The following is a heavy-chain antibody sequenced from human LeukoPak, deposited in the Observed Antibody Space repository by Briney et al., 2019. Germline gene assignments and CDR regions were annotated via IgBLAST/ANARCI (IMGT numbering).Heavy chain of an antibody. Sequence: SETLSLTCTVSGGSISSGGYYWSWIRQHPGKGLEWIGYIYYSGSSYYNPSLKSRVTISVDTSKNQFSLKLTSVTAADTAVYYCARGEMATTYYFDYSGQGKLVTVSS. CDR2: IYYSGSS. D-gene: IGHD5-24*01. V-gene: IGHV4-31*03. CDR3: ARGEMATTYYFDY. CDR1: GGSISSGGYY. J-gene: IGHJ4*02.